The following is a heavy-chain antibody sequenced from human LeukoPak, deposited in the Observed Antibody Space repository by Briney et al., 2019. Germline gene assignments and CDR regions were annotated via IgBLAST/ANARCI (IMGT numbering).Heavy chain of an antibody. V-gene: IGHV1-24*01. Sequence: GASVKVSCKVSGYTLTELSMHWVRQAPGKGLEWMGGFDPEDGETIYAQKFQGRVTMTEDTFTDTAYMELSSLRSEDTAVYYCATGRPPHGGDDAFDIWGQGTMVTVSS. CDR1: GYTLTELS. CDR2: FDPEDGET. D-gene: IGHD3-16*01. CDR3: ATGRPPHGGDDAFDI. J-gene: IGHJ3*02.